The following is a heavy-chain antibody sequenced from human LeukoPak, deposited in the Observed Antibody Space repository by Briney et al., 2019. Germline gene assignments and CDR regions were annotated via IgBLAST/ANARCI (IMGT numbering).Heavy chain of an antibody. CDR1: GYTFSNYG. CDR2: TSYNGNT. CDR3: ARHSGSGWQALGY. J-gene: IGHJ4*02. Sequence: ASVKVSCKASGYTFSNYGISWVRQAPGLGLEWMGWTSYNGNTNYAQKFQDRVTMTTDTSTTTAYMELRSLESDDTAVYYCARHSGSGWQALGYWGQGTPVTVSS. V-gene: IGHV1-18*04. D-gene: IGHD6-19*01.